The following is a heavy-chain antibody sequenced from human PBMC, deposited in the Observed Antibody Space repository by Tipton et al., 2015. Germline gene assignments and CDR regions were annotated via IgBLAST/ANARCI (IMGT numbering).Heavy chain of an antibody. CDR1: GFTFSSYA. V-gene: IGHV3-23*01. D-gene: IGHD3-16*02. CDR3: AKDRLWNPLGGVIALDS. Sequence: GSLRLSCAASGFTFSSYAMSWVRQAPGKGLEWVSGISGSGWSTDYADSVKGRFTISRDNSKNTLYLQMNSLRADDTAVYFCAKDRLWNPLGGVIALDSWGQGTLVTVSS. J-gene: IGHJ5*01. CDR2: ISGSGWST.